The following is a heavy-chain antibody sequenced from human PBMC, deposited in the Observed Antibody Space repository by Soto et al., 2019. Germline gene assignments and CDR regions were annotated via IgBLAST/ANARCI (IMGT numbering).Heavy chain of an antibody. J-gene: IGHJ4*02. D-gene: IGHD3-3*01. Sequence: QVQLQQWGAGLLKPSETLSLTCAVYGGSFSGYYWSWIRQPPGKGLDWIGEINHSGSNNYNPSLKSRVTISGDTSKNQFSLKLSSVTAADTAVYYCARGRYDFWSGYPAFDYWGQGTLVTVSS. CDR1: GGSFSGYY. CDR3: ARGRYDFWSGYPAFDY. V-gene: IGHV4-34*01. CDR2: INHSGSN.